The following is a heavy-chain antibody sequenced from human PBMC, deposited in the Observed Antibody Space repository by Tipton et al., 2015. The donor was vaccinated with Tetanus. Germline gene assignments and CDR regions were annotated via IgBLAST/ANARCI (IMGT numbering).Heavy chain of an antibody. V-gene: IGHV4-34*01. Sequence: TLSLTCGVFGDYLSDYYWTWVRQPPGKGLEWIGEIHRGGSTNYNPSLKSRVSISVDTSKKHFSLKLSSVTSADTAVYYCARAHYDIVWGSYRPSSAGYFFDYWGQGTLVIVSS. J-gene: IGHJ4*02. CDR1: GDYLSDYY. CDR2: IHRGGST. D-gene: IGHD3-16*02. CDR3: ARAHYDIVWGSYRPSSAGYFFDY.